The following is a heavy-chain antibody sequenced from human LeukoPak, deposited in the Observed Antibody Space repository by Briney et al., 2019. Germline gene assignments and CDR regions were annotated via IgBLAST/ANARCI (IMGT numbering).Heavy chain of an antibody. CDR3: AREGTYYYDSSGYYYNYWYFDL. CDR2: IWYDGSNS. CDR1: GFTFSSNG. J-gene: IGHJ2*01. V-gene: IGHV3-33*01. D-gene: IGHD3-22*01. Sequence: PGGSLRLSCAASGFTFSSNGMHWVRQAPGKGLEWVAIIWYDGSNSYYADSVKGRFTISRDNSKNTLYLQMNSLRADDTAVYYCAREGTYYYDSSGYYYNYWYFDLWGRGTLVTVSS.